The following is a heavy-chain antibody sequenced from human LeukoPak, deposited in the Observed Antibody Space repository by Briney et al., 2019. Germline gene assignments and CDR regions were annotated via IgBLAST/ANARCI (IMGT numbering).Heavy chain of an antibody. D-gene: IGHD2-2*01. CDR3: AREVREVPH. Sequence: GGSLRLPCAASGFTFSSYWMSWVRQAPGKGLEWVAKINQDGNEKYYVDSVKGRFTISRDNAKNSLYLQMNSLRAEDTAVYYCAREVREVPHWGQGSLVTVSS. CDR1: GFTFSSYW. V-gene: IGHV3-7*04. J-gene: IGHJ4*02. CDR2: INQDGNEK.